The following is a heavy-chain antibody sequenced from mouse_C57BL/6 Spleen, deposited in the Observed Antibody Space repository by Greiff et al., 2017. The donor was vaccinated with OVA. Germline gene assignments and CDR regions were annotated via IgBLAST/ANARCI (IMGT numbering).Heavy chain of an antibody. CDR3: ARPAYYYGSSYAMDY. V-gene: IGHV5-17*01. CDR1: GFTFSDYG. CDR2: ISSGSSTI. J-gene: IGHJ4*01. D-gene: IGHD1-1*01. Sequence: EVQLVESGGGLVKPGGSLKLSCAASGFTFSDYGMHWVRQAPEKGLEWVAYISSGSSTIHYADTVKGRFTISRDNAKTTLFLQMTSLRSEDTAMYYCARPAYYYGSSYAMDYWGQGTSVTVSS.